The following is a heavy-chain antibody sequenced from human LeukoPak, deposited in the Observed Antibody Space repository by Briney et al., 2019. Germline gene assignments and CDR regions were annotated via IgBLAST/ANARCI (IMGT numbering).Heavy chain of an antibody. CDR3: AGEVVGGWFDP. CDR1: GGSTSSYY. V-gene: IGHV4-59*01. D-gene: IGHD2-2*01. J-gene: IGHJ5*02. Sequence: SETLSLTCTVSGGSTSSYYWSWIRQPPGKGLEWIGYIYYSGSTNYNPSLKSRVTISVDTSKNQFSLKLSSVTAADTAVYYCAGEVVGGWFDPWGQGTLVTVSS. CDR2: IYYSGST.